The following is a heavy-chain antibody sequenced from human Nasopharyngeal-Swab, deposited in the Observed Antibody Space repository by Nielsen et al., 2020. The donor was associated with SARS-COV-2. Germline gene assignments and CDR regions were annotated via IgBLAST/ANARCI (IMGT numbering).Heavy chain of an antibody. Sequence: SDTLSLTCTVSGGTVSGGSISSYYWSWIRQPPGKGLEWIGYIHSSGSTKYNPSLKSRVTISVDTSKNQFSLKLSSVTAADTAVYYCAREYYDILTGYSRFEYWGQGTLVTVSS. J-gene: IGHJ4*02. CDR1: GGTVSGGSISSYY. CDR2: IHSSGST. V-gene: IGHV4-61*01. D-gene: IGHD3-9*01. CDR3: AREYYDILTGYSRFEY.